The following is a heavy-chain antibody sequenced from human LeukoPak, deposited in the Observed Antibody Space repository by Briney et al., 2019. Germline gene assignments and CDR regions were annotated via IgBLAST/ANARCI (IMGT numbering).Heavy chain of an antibody. Sequence: GGSLRLSCAASGFTFSSYGMHWVRQAPGKGLEWVAVIWYDGSNKYYADSVKGRFTISRDNSKNTLYLQMNSLRAEDTAVYYCANLPKRVTTEFYFDYWGQGTLVTVSS. D-gene: IGHD4-17*01. CDR2: IWYDGSNK. V-gene: IGHV3-33*06. J-gene: IGHJ4*02. CDR3: ANLPKRVTTEFYFDY. CDR1: GFTFSSYG.